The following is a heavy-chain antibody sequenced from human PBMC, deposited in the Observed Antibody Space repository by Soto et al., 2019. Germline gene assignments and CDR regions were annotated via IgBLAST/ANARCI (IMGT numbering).Heavy chain of an antibody. V-gene: IGHV3-74*01. J-gene: IGHJ4*02. CDR3: VRDDIGLGIDY. Sequence: EVQLVESGGGLVQPGRSLRLSCAASGFTFSSYWMHWVRRAPGRGLVWVSHIHSDGSTTSYADSVEGRFTISRDNAENTLYLQMNSLRAEDTAVDYWVRDDIGLGIDYWGRGTLVTVSS. CDR2: IHSDGSTT. D-gene: IGHD1-26*01. CDR1: GFTFSSYW.